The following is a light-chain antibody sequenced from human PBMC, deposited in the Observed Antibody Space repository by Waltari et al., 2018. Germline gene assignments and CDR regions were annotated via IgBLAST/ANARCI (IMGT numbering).Light chain of an antibody. V-gene: IGLV6-57*03. CDR1: SGNIASNF. CDR3: QSYDSSNYNYV. Sequence: FMLTQPHSVSESPGRTITISCTRSSGNIASNFVQWFHQRPGSAPTTVIYEDNQRPSGVPARFSGSIDSSSNSASLTISGLKTADEADYYCQSYDSSNYNYVFGTGTKVTVL. J-gene: IGLJ1*01. CDR2: EDN.